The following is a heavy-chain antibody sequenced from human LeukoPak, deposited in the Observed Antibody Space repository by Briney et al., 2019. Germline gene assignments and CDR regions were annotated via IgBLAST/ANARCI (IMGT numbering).Heavy chain of an antibody. V-gene: IGHV4-34*01. CDR1: GGSISSYY. Sequence: SETLSLTCTVSGGSISSYYWSWIRQPPGKGLEWIGEINHGGNTNYNPSLKSRVTISVDTSKDQFSLRLSSVTAADTAVYYCARGLYYDILTASYATYFDYWGQGTLVTVSS. CDR3: ARGLYYDILTASYATYFDY. CDR2: INHGGNT. D-gene: IGHD3-9*01. J-gene: IGHJ4*02.